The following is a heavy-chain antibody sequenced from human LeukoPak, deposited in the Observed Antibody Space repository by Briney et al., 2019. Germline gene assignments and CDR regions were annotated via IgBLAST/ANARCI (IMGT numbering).Heavy chain of an antibody. CDR2: ISYDGSNK. CDR3: AKPRLGYSYGYPELDY. J-gene: IGHJ4*02. D-gene: IGHD5-18*01. CDR1: GFTFSSYG. Sequence: AGGSLGLSCAASGFTFSSYGMHWVRQAPGKGLEWVAVISYDGSNKYYADSVKGRFTISRDNSKNTLYLQMNSLRAEDTAVYYCAKPRLGYSYGYPELDYWGQGTLVTVSS. V-gene: IGHV3-30*18.